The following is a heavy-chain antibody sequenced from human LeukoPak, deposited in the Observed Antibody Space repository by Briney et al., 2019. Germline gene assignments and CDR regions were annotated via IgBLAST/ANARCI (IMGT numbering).Heavy chain of an antibody. CDR1: GFTFSNYA. Sequence: PGGSLRLSCAASGFTFSNYAMSWVRQAPGKGLEWVSAISGGGASTYYADSVKGRFTISRDNSKNTLYLQMNSLRAEDTAVYYCAKRDGYNSNYFDYWGQGTLATVSS. J-gene: IGHJ4*02. V-gene: IGHV3-23*01. D-gene: IGHD5-24*01. CDR2: ISGGGAST. CDR3: AKRDGYNSNYFDY.